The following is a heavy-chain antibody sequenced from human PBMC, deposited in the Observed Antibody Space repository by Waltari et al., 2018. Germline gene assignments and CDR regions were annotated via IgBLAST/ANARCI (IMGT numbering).Heavy chain of an antibody. CDR1: GSNFNIYT. J-gene: IGHJ6*02. D-gene: IGHD1-20*01. Sequence: VQLVESGGGLVQPGGSLRLSCAASGSNFNIYTMNWVRRAPGKGLEWISYISSQSTTIYYADSVNDRFTISRDNAKNSLYLQMNSLRAEDTAVYYCARDPLIGSVHGMDVWGQGTTVTVSS. CDR2: ISSQSTTI. V-gene: IGHV3-48*01. CDR3: ARDPLIGSVHGMDV.